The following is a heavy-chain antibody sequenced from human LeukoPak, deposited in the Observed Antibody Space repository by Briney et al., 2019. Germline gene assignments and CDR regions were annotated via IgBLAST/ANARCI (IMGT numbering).Heavy chain of an antibody. D-gene: IGHD3-22*01. V-gene: IGHV1-58*02. CDR2: IVVGSGNT. CDR1: GFTFTSSA. CDR3: AADLNYYDSSGSGDY. J-gene: IGHJ4*02. Sequence: GTSVNVSCKASGFTFTSSAMQWVRQARGQRLEWIGWIVVGSGNTNYAQKFQERVTITRDMSTSTAYMELTSLRSEDTAVYYCAADLNYYDSSGSGDYWGQGTLVTVSS.